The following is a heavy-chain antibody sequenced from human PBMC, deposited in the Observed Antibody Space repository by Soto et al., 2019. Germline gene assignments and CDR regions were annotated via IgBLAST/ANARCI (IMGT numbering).Heavy chain of an antibody. CDR2: ISWNSGNI. J-gene: IGHJ4*02. CDR3: AKARGVYWGLDDY. Sequence: EVPLVESGGGLVQPGRSLRLSCAASGFTFDDYAMHWVRQAPGKGLEWVSGISWNSGNIDYADSVKGRFTISRDNAKHSLYLQMNSLRTEDTALYYCAKARGVYWGLDDYWGQGTLVTVSS. D-gene: IGHD3-16*01. CDR1: GFTFDDYA. V-gene: IGHV3-9*01.